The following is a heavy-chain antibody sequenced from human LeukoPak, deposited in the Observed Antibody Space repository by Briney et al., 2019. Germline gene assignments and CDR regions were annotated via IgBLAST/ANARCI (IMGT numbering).Heavy chain of an antibody. CDR1: GFTFGDYA. J-gene: IGHJ4*02. Sequence: GGSLRLSCAASGFTFGDYAMHWVRQAPGKGLEWVSIIIGIGGSTYYADSVKGRFTISRDNSKNSLYLQMNSLRTEDTALYYCALLTGGYYDSSGYYRVFDYWGQGTLVTVSS. CDR3: ALLTGGYYDSSGYYRVFDY. CDR2: IIGIGGST. V-gene: IGHV3-43*02. D-gene: IGHD3-22*01.